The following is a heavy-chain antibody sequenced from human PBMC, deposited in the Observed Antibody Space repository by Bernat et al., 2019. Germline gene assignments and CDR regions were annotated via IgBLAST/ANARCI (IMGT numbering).Heavy chain of an antibody. CDR2: ISYDGSNK. V-gene: IGHV3-30*18. CDR3: AKDAMEWLGPGWFDP. D-gene: IGHD6-19*01. J-gene: IGHJ5*02. Sequence: QVQLVESGGGVVQPGRSLRLSCAASGFTFSSYGMHWVRQAPGKGLEWVAVISYDGSNKYYADSVKGRFTISRDNSKNTLYLQMNSLRAEDTAVYYCAKDAMEWLGPGWFDPWGQGTLVTVSS. CDR1: GFTFSSYG.